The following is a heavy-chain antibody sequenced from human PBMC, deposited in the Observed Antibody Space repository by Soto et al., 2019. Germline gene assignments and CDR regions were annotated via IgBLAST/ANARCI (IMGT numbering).Heavy chain of an antibody. D-gene: IGHD7-27*01. CDR2: INPNSGGT. V-gene: IGHV1-2*04. CDR1: GYTFTGYY. Sequence: ASVKVSCKASGYTFTGYYMHWVRQAPGQGLEWMGWINPNSGGTNYAQKFQGWVTMTRDTSISTAYMELSRLRSDDTAVYYCARGSTGDSLYYFDYWGQGTLVTVSS. J-gene: IGHJ4*02. CDR3: ARGSTGDSLYYFDY.